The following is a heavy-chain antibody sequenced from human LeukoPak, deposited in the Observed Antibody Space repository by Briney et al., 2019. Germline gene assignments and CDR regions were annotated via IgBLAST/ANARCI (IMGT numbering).Heavy chain of an antibody. CDR3: AKIGAALLRAFDI. J-gene: IGHJ3*02. CDR1: GFSFSSYW. D-gene: IGHD3-10*01. Sequence: GGSLRLSCAASGFSFSSYWMRWVRQAPGKGLEWVSAISGSGGSTYYADSVKGRFTISRDNSKNTLYLQMNSLRAEDTAVYYCAKIGAALLRAFDIWGQGTMVTVSS. V-gene: IGHV3-23*01. CDR2: ISGSGGST.